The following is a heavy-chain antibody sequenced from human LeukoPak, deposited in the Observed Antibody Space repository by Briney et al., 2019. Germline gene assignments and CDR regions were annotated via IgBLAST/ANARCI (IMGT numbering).Heavy chain of an antibody. Sequence: SETLSLTCAVYGGSLSGYYWSWIHQPPGKGLEWIGEINHSGSTNYNPSLKSRVTISVDTSKNQFSLKLSSVTAADTAVYYCARGPLTTLRRKPFDYWGQGTLVTVSS. D-gene: IGHD4-11*01. V-gene: IGHV4-34*01. CDR3: ARGPLTTLRRKPFDY. J-gene: IGHJ4*02. CDR1: GGSLSGYY. CDR2: INHSGST.